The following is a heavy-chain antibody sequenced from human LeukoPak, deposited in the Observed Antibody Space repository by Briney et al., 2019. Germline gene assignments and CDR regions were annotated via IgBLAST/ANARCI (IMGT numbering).Heavy chain of an antibody. CDR1: GFTFSSYA. CDR3: AKGLRYFDWLLD. D-gene: IGHD3-9*01. Sequence: PGGSLRLSCAASGFTFSSYAMSWVRQAPGKGLEWVSAISGSGGSTYYADSVKGRFTISRDNSKNTLYLRMNSLRAEDTAVYYCAKGLRYFDWLLDWGQGTLVTVSS. J-gene: IGHJ4*02. V-gene: IGHV3-23*01. CDR2: ISGSGGST.